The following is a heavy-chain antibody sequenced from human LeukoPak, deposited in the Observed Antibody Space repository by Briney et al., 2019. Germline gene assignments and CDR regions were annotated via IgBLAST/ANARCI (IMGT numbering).Heavy chain of an antibody. Sequence: GGSLRLSCAASGFIFSDYYMNWIRQAPGKGLEWVSYISGSSSNTIYYADSVKGRFTISRDNAKNSLYLQMNGLRAEDTAVYYCAIQKADLITMVRGIIAFWGQGTLVTVSS. D-gene: IGHD3-10*01. CDR1: GFIFSDYY. J-gene: IGHJ1*01. CDR3: AIQKADLITMVRGIIAF. CDR2: ISGSSSNTI. V-gene: IGHV3-11*04.